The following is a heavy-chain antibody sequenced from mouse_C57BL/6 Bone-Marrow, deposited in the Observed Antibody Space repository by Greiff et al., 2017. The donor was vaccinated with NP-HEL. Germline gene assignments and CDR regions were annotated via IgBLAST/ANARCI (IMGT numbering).Heavy chain of an antibody. J-gene: IGHJ3*01. CDR1: GYEFSNYW. CDR2: IYPGAGAT. CDR3: ARGAY. V-gene: IGHV1-80*01. Sequence: QVQLQQSGAELVKPGASVKISCKASGYEFSNYWMNWVKQRPGKGLEWIGQIYPGAGATNYNGKVKDKATMTADTSASTAYMQLSRLTSEDSAVYFCARGAYWGQGTLVTVSA.